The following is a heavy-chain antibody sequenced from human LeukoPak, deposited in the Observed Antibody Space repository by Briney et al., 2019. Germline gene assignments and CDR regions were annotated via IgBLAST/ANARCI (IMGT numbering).Heavy chain of an antibody. CDR3: ARDRKATPNWELDY. CDR1: GYTFTGYY. V-gene: IGHV1-2*02. J-gene: IGHJ4*02. CDR2: INPNSGGP. D-gene: IGHD1-1*01. Sequence: ASVKVSCKASGYTFTGYYMHWVRQAPGQGLEWMGWINPNSGGPNLAQRFQGRVTMTRDTSITTAYMELLILTSDDTAVYYCARDRKATPNWELDYWGQGTLVTVSS.